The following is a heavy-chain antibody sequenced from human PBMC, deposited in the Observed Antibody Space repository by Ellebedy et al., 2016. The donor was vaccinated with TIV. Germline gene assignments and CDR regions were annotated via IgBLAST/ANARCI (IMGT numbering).Heavy chain of an antibody. CDR3: STVEWYRSDY. J-gene: IGHJ4*02. D-gene: IGHD3-3*01. CDR2: IKQDVSEK. CDR1: GFTFSSYW. V-gene: IGHV3-7*01. Sequence: GESLKISCAASGFTFSSYWMSWVRQAPGKGLEWVANIKQDVSEKYYVDSVKGRFTISRDNAKNSLYLQMNSLRAEDTAVYYCSTVEWYRSDYWGQGTLVTVSS.